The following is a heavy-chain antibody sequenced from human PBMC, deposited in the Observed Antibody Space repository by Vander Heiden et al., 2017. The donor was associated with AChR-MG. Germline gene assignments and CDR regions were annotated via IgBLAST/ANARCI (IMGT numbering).Heavy chain of an antibody. CDR2: IIPIFGTA. J-gene: IGHJ6*02. CDR1: GGTFSSYA. D-gene: IGHD3-3*01. V-gene: IGHV1-69*01. CDR3: ARDRYYDFWSAHPGGMDV. Sequence: QVQLVQSGAEVKKPGSSVKVSCKASGGTFSSYAISWVRQAPGQGLEWMGGIIPIFGTANYAQKFQGRVTITADESTSTAYMELSSLRSEDTAVYYCARDRYYDFWSAHPGGMDVWGQGTTVTVSS.